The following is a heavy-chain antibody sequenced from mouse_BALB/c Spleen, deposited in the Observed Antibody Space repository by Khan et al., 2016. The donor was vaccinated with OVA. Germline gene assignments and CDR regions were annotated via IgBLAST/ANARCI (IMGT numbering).Heavy chain of an antibody. CDR1: GFSLTDYG. V-gene: IGHV2-6-1*01. D-gene: IGHD1-1*01. J-gene: IGHJ4*01. CDR3: ARQPYYHYYIMDY. CDR2: IWSDGST. Sequence: QVQLKESGPGLVAPTQSLSITCTISGFSLTDYGVHWVRQPPGKGLEWLVVIWSDGSTTYNSALKSRLSIIKDNSKCQIFLKMNSLQTDDTAMYYCARQPYYHYYIMDYWGQGTSVTVSS.